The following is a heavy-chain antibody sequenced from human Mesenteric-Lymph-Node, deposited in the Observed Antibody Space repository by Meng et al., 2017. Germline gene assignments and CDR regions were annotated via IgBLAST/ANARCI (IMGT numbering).Heavy chain of an antibody. Sequence: GGSLRLSCAASGFTFDDYGMSWVRQAPGKGLEWVSGINWNGGTTFYAGSVKGRFTISRDNSKNTVSLQMNSLRGEDTAIYYCAKQRGSSIDTWHSDYWGQGTLVTVSS. CDR2: INWNGGTT. J-gene: IGHJ4*02. D-gene: IGHD1/OR15-1a*01. CDR1: GFTFDDYG. V-gene: IGHV3-20*04. CDR3: AKQRGSSIDTWHSDY.